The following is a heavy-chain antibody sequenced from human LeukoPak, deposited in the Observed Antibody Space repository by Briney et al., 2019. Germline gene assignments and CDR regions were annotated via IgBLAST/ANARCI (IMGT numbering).Heavy chain of an antibody. CDR2: ISFAGSHK. V-gene: IGHV3-30*03. D-gene: IGHD3-9*01. J-gene: IGHJ2*01. Sequence: GGSLRLSCAASGFTFSSYGMHWVRQAPGKGLEWLAVISFAGSHKFYADSVKGRFTISRDNSKNTLFLEMNSLRAEDTAVYYCARPTGRGFDLWGRGTLVTVSS. CDR3: ARPTGRGFDL. CDR1: GFTFSSYG.